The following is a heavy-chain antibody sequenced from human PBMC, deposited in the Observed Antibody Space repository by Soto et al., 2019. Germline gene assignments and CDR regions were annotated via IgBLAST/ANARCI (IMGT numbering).Heavy chain of an antibody. Sequence: SETLSLTCTVSGGSISSGGYYWSWIRQPPGKGLEWIGYIYYSGSTYYNPSLKSRVTISVDRSKNQFSLKLSSVTAADTAVYYCARVRIQLWLLDYWGQGTLVTVSS. CDR3: ARVRIQLWLLDY. D-gene: IGHD5-18*01. J-gene: IGHJ4*02. CDR1: GGSISSGGYY. CDR2: IYYSGST. V-gene: IGHV4-30-2*01.